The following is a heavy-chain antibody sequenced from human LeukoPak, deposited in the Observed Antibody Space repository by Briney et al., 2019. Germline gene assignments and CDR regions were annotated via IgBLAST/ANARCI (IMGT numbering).Heavy chain of an antibody. J-gene: IGHJ6*02. CDR1: GGSISSYY. CDR2: IYYSGST. V-gene: IGHV4-59*01. CDR3: AREPFTYYYGMDV. Sequence: SETLSLTCTVSGGSISSYYWSWIRQPPGKGLEWIGYIYYSGSTNYNPSLKSRVTISVDTSKNQFSLKLSSVTAADTAVYCCAREPFTYYYGMDVWGQGTTVTVSS.